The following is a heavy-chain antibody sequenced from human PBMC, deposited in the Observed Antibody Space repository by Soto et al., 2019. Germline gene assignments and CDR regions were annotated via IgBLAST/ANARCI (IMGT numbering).Heavy chain of an antibody. CDR1: GFTVSSNY. Sequence: PGGSLRLSCAASGFTVSSNYMSWVRQAPGKGLEWVSVIYSGGSTYYADSVKGRFTISRDNSKNTLYLQMNSLRAEDTAVYYCARDRGTSDTYYDFWSGRRPPFYYMDVWGKGTTVTVSS. D-gene: IGHD3-3*01. V-gene: IGHV3-66*01. J-gene: IGHJ6*03. CDR2: IYSGGST. CDR3: ARDRGTSDTYYDFWSGRRPPFYYMDV.